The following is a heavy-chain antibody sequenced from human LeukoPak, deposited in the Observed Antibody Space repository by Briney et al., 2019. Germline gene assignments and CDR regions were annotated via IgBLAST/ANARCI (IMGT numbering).Heavy chain of an antibody. CDR2: ISSSSSYI. CDR3: AGDISGWLDY. D-gene: IGHD6-19*01. V-gene: IGHV3-21*01. J-gene: IGHJ4*02. CDR1: GFTFSSYS. Sequence: GGSLRLSCAASGFTFSSYSMNWVRQAPGKGLEWVSSISSSSSYIYYADPVKGRFTISRDNAKNSLYLQMNSLRAEDTAVYYCAGDISGWLDYWGQGTLVTVSS.